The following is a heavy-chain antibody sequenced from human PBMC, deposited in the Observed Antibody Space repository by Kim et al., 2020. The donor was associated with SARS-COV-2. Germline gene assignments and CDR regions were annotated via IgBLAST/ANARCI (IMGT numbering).Heavy chain of an antibody. Sequence: ASVKVSCKTSRYTFTNYYGRGVREAPGPGLPWMGMINPLGGATNYAQKFQDRVTMTRDSSTSTVYVELSGLRSDDTAVYYCARETSPIYYFDFWGQGTLVTVSS. D-gene: IGHD2-2*02. V-gene: IGHV1-46*01. CDR3: ARETSPIYYFDF. CDR1: RYTFTNYY. J-gene: IGHJ4*02. CDR2: INPLGGAT.